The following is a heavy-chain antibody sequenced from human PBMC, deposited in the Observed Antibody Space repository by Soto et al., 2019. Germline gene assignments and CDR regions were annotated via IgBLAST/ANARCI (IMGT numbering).Heavy chain of an antibody. D-gene: IGHD2-21*02. CDR2: IIPIFGTA. J-gene: IGHJ6*02. CDR3: ARHCGGDCYPPYYYYGMDV. V-gene: IGHV1-69*01. CDR1: GGTFSSYA. Sequence: QVQLVQSGAEVKKPGSSVKVSCKASGGTFSSYAISWVRQAPGQGLEWMVGIIPIFGTANYAQKFQGRVTITADESTSTAYMELSSLRSEDTAVYYCARHCGGDCYPPYYYYGMDVWGQGTTVTVSS.